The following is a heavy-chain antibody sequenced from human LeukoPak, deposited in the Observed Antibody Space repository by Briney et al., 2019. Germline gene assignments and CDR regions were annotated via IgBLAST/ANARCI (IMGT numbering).Heavy chain of an antibody. V-gene: IGHV4-34*01. CDR1: GGSISGYY. Sequence: SETLSLTCTVSGGSISGYYWSWIRQPPGKGLEWIGEINHSGSTNYNPSLKSRVTISVDTSKNQFSLKLSSVTAADTAVYYCARGSEATIFGVASWFDPWGQGTLVTVSS. J-gene: IGHJ5*02. D-gene: IGHD3-3*01. CDR2: INHSGST. CDR3: ARGSEATIFGVASWFDP.